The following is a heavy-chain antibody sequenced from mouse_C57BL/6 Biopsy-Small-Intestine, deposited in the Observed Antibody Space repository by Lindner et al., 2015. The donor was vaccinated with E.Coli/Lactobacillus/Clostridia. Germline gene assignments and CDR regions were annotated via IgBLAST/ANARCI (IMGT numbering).Heavy chain of an antibody. CDR3: ARAYYSTWHFDV. D-gene: IGHD2-5*01. Sequence: VQLQESGPELVKPGASVKISCKASGYAFSSSWMNWVKQRPGKGLEWIGRIYPGDGDTNYNGKFKGKATLTADKSSSTAYMQFSSLTSEDSAVYFCARAYYSTWHFDVWGTGTTVTVSS. CDR2: IYPGDGDT. V-gene: IGHV1-82*01. J-gene: IGHJ1*03. CDR1: GYAFSSSW.